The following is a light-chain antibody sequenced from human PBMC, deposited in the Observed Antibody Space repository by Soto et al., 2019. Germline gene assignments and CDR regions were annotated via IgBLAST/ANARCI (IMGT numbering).Light chain of an antibody. CDR1: ESVTGN. CDR3: QQYNDWPPIT. CDR2: HAS. J-gene: IGKJ5*01. Sequence: EVVLTPSPVIPSVSPGGSAPPSCRASESVTGNLAWYKHIPGQAPRLLVFHASVRATGIPARFSGSGSGTEFSLTISNLQSEDFAVYFCQQYNDWPPITFGQGTRLEIK. V-gene: IGKV3-15*01.